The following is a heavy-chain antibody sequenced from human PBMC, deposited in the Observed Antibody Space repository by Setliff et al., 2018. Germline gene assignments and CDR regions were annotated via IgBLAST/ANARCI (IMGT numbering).Heavy chain of an antibody. Sequence: KVSCKASGYTFTSYGISWVRQAPGQGLEWMGITYPGDSDIRYSPSFQGQVTFSVDKSINTAYLQWSSLKASYTAMYYCARHGEILENCHSNSCSRGSWFDPWGRGTLVTVSS. CDR3: ARHGEILENCHSNSCSRGSWFDP. CDR2: TYPGDSDI. D-gene: IGHD2-2*01. V-gene: IGHV5-51*01. CDR1: GYTFTSYG. J-gene: IGHJ5*02.